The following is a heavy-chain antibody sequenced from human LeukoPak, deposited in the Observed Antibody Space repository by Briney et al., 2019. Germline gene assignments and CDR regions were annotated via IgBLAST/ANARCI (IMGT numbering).Heavy chain of an antibody. CDR2: ISAYNGNT. CDR3: ASSKVVPAAMLRSGAHGAFDI. J-gene: IGHJ3*02. CDR1: GYTFTSYG. D-gene: IGHD2-2*01. Sequence: GASVKVSCKASGYTFTSYGISWVRQAPGQGLEWMGWISAYNGNTDYAQSLQGRVTMTADTSTSTAYMELRSLRSDDTAVYYCASSKVVPAAMLRSGAHGAFDIWGQGTMVTVSS. V-gene: IGHV1-18*01.